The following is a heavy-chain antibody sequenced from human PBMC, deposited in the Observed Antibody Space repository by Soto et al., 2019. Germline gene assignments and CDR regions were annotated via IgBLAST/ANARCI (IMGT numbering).Heavy chain of an antibody. Sequence: QLQLQESGPGLVKPSETLSLTCTVSGGSISSSSYYWGWIRQPPGKGLEWIGSIYYSGSTYYNPSLKSRVTISVDTSKNQFSLKLSSVTAADTAVYYCARPNSDYGDYVGWFDPWGQGTLVTVSS. J-gene: IGHJ5*02. CDR2: IYYSGST. V-gene: IGHV4-39*01. CDR3: ARPNSDYGDYVGWFDP. D-gene: IGHD4-17*01. CDR1: GGSISSSSYY.